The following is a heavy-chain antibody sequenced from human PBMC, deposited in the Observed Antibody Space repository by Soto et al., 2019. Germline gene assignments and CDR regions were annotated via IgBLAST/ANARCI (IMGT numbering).Heavy chain of an antibody. V-gene: IGHV4-30-2*01. CDR2: IYHSGST. J-gene: IGHJ4*02. CDR1: GGSISSGGYS. CDR3: ASQWLRGRYFDY. Sequence: QLQLQESGSGLVKPSQTLSLTCAVSGGSISSGGYSWSWIRQPPGKGLEWIGYIYHSGSTYYNPSLKSRVTLSVDRSKNQSARKLSSVTAADTAVYYCASQWLRGRYFDYWGQGTLVTVSS. D-gene: IGHD5-12*01.